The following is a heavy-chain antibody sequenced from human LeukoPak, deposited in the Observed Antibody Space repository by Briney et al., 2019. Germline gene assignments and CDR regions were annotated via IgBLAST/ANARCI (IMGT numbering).Heavy chain of an antibody. V-gene: IGHV3-66*01. J-gene: IGHJ6*02. CDR3: ARGLGAYGSSWYFFYGLDV. D-gene: IGHD6-13*01. CDR2: IFGSKNI. Sequence: SGGSLRLSCAASDFTVGSNYMTWVRQTPGKGLEWVSVIFGSKNIYYADSVKGRFTVSKDNSKNTVYLQMNSLRVEDTAIYYCARGLGAYGSSWYFFYGLDVWGRGTTVIVSS. CDR1: DFTVGSNY.